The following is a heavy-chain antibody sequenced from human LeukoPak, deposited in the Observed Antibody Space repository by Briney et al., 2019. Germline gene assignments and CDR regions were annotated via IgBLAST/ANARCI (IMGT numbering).Heavy chain of an antibody. CDR3: AKVGYYDSSGYPWYFQH. CDR2: IRYDGSNK. CDR1: GFSFSNFA. Sequence: GRSLRLSCAASGFSFSNFAMHWVRQAPGKGLEWVAFIRYDGSNKYYAGSVKGRFTISRDNSKNTLYLQMNSLRAEDTAVYYCAKVGYYDSSGYPWYFQHWGQGTLVTVSS. J-gene: IGHJ1*01. V-gene: IGHV3-30*02. D-gene: IGHD3-22*01.